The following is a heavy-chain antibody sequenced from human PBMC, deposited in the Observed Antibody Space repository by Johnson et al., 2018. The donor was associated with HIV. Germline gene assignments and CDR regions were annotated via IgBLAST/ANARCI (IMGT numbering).Heavy chain of an antibody. CDR1: GFTFSSYA. J-gene: IGHJ3*02. D-gene: IGHD2-21*01. Sequence: VQLVESGGGLVQPGGSLRLSCAASGFTFSSYAMSWVRQAPGKGLEWVAVIWYDGSNKYYADSVKGRFTISRDNSKNTLFLQMNSLRAEDTAVYYCAKGGCGGDCYSPYLFDIWGQGTLVTVSS. CDR2: IWYDGSNK. V-gene: IGHV3-33*08. CDR3: AKGGCGGDCYSPYLFDI.